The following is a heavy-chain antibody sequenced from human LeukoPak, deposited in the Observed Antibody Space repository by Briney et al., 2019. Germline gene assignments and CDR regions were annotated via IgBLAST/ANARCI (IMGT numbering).Heavy chain of an antibody. Sequence: SETLSLTCTVPGDSISSSSYSWGWIRQPPGKGLEWIGIIYYSGSTYYNPSLKSRVTISVDTSKNQFSLRLSSVTAADTAVYYCAESRRRIETFDYWGQGTLVTVSS. D-gene: IGHD5-24*01. CDR2: IYYSGST. V-gene: IGHV4-39*01. J-gene: IGHJ4*02. CDR1: GDSISSSSYS. CDR3: AESRRRIETFDY.